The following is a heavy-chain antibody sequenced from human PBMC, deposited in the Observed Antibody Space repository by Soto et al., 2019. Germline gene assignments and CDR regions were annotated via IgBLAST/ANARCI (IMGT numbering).Heavy chain of an antibody. Sequence: ASVKVSCKASGYTFTHYGITWVRQTPGQGLEWMGWINSFSGATNYPQKPQGRLSMTTDTSTNTVYMELRNLKSDDTAVYYCARDLHSGGKYWYFDIWGRGTLVTVSS. D-gene: IGHD2-15*01. CDR2: INSFSGAT. V-gene: IGHV1-18*01. CDR1: GYTFTHYG. J-gene: IGHJ2*01. CDR3: ARDLHSGGKYWYFDI.